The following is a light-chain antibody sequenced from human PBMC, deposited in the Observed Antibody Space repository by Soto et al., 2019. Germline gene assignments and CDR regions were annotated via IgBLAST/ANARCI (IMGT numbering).Light chain of an antibody. Sequence: DIQMTQSPSTLSASVGDRVTITCRASQSISAWLAWYQQKPGKAPKVLIYDASSLGSGVPSRFSGSGSGTEFTLTISSLQPDDYATYSCQHYNVYYMYTFGQGTKVEIK. V-gene: IGKV1-5*01. CDR2: DAS. CDR3: QHYNVYYMYT. CDR1: QSISAW. J-gene: IGKJ2*01.